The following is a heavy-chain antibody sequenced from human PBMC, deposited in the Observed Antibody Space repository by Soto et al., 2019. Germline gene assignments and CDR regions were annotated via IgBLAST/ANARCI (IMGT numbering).Heavy chain of an antibody. CDR3: AKDGSRFVVVPAAIKSPYYGMDV. Sequence: GGSLILSCAASGFTFSSYAMSWVRQAPGKGLEWVSAISGSGGSTYYADSVKGRFTISRDNSKNTLYLQMNSLRAEDRTVYYCAKDGSRFVVVPAAIKSPYYGMDVWGQGTTVTVSS. CDR1: GFTFSSYA. D-gene: IGHD2-2*02. J-gene: IGHJ6*02. V-gene: IGHV3-23*01. CDR2: ISGSGGST.